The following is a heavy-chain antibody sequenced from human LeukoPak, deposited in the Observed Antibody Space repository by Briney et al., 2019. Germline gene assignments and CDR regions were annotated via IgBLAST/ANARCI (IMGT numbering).Heavy chain of an antibody. CDR1: GFTFSNYA. V-gene: IGHV3-23*01. CDR2: ISGSGGST. J-gene: IGHJ4*02. CDR3: TKMRGSGSYYKVFGY. D-gene: IGHD3-10*01. Sequence: PGGSLRLSCAASGFTFSNYAMSWVRQAPGKGLEWVSAISGSGGSTYYADSVKGRFTISRDNSKNTLYLQMNSLRAEDTAVYYCTKMRGSGSYYKVFGYWGQGPLVTVSA.